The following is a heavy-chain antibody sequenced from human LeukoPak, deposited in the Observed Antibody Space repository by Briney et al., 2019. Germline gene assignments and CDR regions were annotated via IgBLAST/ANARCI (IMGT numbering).Heavy chain of an antibody. V-gene: IGHV3-23*01. D-gene: IGHD1-26*01. CDR1: GFTFSSYA. Sequence: GGSLRLSCAASGFTFSSYAMSWVRQAPGKGLQWVSSISGSGGSTYYADSVKGRFTISRDNSKNTLYLQMNSLRAEDTAVYYCAKEKEWELQYYFDYWGQGTLVTVSS. J-gene: IGHJ4*02. CDR2: ISGSGGST. CDR3: AKEKEWELQYYFDY.